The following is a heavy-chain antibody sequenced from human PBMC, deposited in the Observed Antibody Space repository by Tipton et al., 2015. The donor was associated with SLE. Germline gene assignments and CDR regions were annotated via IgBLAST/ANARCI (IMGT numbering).Heavy chain of an antibody. CDR2: IYYRGTT. D-gene: IGHD3-22*01. CDR1: GFTFSSYW. CDR3: ASPVHYYYDGSGRHAGVS. V-gene: IGHV4-39*01. Sequence: QLVQSGGGLVQPGGSLRLSCAASGFTFSSYWMSWVRQPPGKGLEWIGSIYYRGTTYYNSSLKSRVTISVDSSKNQFSLNLTSVTAADTAVYYCASPVHYYYDGSGRHAGVSWGQGTLVTVSS. J-gene: IGHJ5*02.